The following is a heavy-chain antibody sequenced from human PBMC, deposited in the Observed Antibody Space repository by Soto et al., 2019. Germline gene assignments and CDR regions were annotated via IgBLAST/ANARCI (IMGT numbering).Heavy chain of an antibody. CDR3: ARGRLVAGTVDS. J-gene: IGHJ4*02. Sequence: QVQLVQSGAEVKKPGASVKVACKASGYTFTSYDIKWVRQATGQGLEWMGWMNPTTGSTGFAQKFQGRVTMISNTSISAAYLVLSSLTSEDTAVYYCARGRLVAGTVDSWGQGTLVTVSP. V-gene: IGHV1-8*01. CDR1: GYTFTSYD. D-gene: IGHD1-7*01. CDR2: MNPTTGST.